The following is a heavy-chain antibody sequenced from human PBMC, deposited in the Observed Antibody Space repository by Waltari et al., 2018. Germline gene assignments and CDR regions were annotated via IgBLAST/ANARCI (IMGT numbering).Heavy chain of an antibody. D-gene: IGHD3-10*01. CDR2: IWYDGTNK. Sequence: QVQLVESGGGVVQPGRSLRLPCAASGFTFSSYGMHWVRQAPGKGLEWVAVIWYDGTNKYYADSVKGRFTISRDNSKNTVYLQMNSLRAEDTAVYYCARDYRITMVRGVIRYWGQGTLVTVSS. CDR1: GFTFSSYG. J-gene: IGHJ4*02. CDR3: ARDYRITMVRGVIRY. V-gene: IGHV3-33*01.